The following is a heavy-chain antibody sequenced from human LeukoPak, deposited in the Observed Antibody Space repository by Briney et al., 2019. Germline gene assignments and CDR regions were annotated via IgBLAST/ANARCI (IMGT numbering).Heavy chain of an antibody. CDR1: GFTVSSNC. Sequence: GGSLRLSCAASGFTVSSNCMTWVRQAPGKGLEWVSVVYSDGSTYYADSVKGRFTISRDNSRNTLYLQMNSPRAEDTALYYCARAASGSGSYWVVWGKGTTVTVSS. CDR3: ARAASGSGSYWVV. V-gene: IGHV3-53*01. D-gene: IGHD3-10*01. CDR2: VYSDGST. J-gene: IGHJ6*04.